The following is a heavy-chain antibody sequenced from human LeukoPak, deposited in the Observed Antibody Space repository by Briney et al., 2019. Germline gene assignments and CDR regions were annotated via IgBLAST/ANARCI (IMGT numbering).Heavy chain of an antibody. CDR1: GGSISSSSYY. CDR3: ARLHSGPPPDYYYYYYMDV. V-gene: IGHV4-39*01. J-gene: IGHJ6*03. Sequence: PSETLSLTCTVSGGSISSSSYYWGWIRQPPGKGLEWIGSIYYSGSTYYNPSLKSRVTISVDTSKNQFSLKLSSVTAADTAVYYCARLHSGPPPDYYYYYYMDVWGKGTTVTISS. CDR2: IYYSGST. D-gene: IGHD5-12*01.